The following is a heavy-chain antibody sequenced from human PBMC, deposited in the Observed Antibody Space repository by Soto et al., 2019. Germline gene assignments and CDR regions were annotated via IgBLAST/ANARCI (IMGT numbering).Heavy chain of an antibody. CDR2: ISSSGSTI. J-gene: IGHJ4*02. Sequence: GGSLRLSCAASGFTFSSYEMNWVRQAPGKGLEWVSYISSSGSTIYYADSVKDRFTISRDNTKNSLYLQMNSLRAEDTAVYYCARGHNWGFDYWGQGTLVTVSS. D-gene: IGHD1-1*01. CDR3: ARGHNWGFDY. CDR1: GFTFSSYE. V-gene: IGHV3-48*03.